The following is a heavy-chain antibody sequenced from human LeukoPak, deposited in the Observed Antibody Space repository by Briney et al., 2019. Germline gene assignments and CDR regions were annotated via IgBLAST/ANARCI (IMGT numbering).Heavy chain of an antibody. D-gene: IGHD3-3*01. J-gene: IGHJ3*02. CDR2: INHSGST. Sequence: SETLSLTCAVYGGSFSGYYWSWVRQPPGKGLEWIGEINHSGSTNYNPSLKSRVTISVDTSKYQFSLKLSSVTAADTAVYYCASFLYYDFWSGYSKGAFDIWGQGTMVTVSS. CDR1: GGSFSGYY. CDR3: ASFLYYDFWSGYSKGAFDI. V-gene: IGHV4-34*01.